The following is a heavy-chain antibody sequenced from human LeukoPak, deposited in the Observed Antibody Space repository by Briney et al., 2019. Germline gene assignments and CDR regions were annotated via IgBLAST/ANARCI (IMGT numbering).Heavy chain of an antibody. J-gene: IGHJ4*02. V-gene: IGHV3-53*01. CDR2: IYSGGST. CDR3: AKTGNYDYVWGSYRLVWYFDY. D-gene: IGHD3-16*02. Sequence: QPGGSLRLSCAASGFTVSSNYMSWVRQAPGKGLEWVSVIYSGGSTYYADSVKGRFTISRDNSKNTLYLQMNSLRAEDTAVYYCAKTGNYDYVWGSYRLVWYFDYWGQGTLVTVSS. CDR1: GFTVSSNY.